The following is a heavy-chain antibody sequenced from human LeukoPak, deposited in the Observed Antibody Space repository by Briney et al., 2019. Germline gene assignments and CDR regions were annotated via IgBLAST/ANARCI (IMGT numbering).Heavy chain of an antibody. D-gene: IGHD3-3*01. V-gene: IGHV1-2*02. J-gene: IGHJ3*02. CDR2: INPNSGGT. CDR1: GYTFTGYY. Sequence: ASVKVSCKAAGYTFTGYYMHWVRQDPGQGLEWMGWINPNSGGTNYAQKFQGRVTMTRDTSISTAYMELSRLTSDDTAVYYCARVRNYDFWSGYSPDAFDIWGQGTMLTVSS. CDR3: ARVRNYDFWSGYSPDAFDI.